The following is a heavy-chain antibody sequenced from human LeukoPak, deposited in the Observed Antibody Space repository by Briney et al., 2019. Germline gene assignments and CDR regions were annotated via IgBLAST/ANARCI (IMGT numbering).Heavy chain of an antibody. V-gene: IGHV3-30*02. Sequence: GGSLRLSCAASGFTFSSYGMHWVRQAPGKGLEWVAFIRYDGSNKYYADSVKGRFTISRDNSKNTLYLQMNSLRAEDTAVYYCAKGGYCSSTSCYKYYYYMDVWGKGTTVTVSS. CDR2: IRYDGSNK. J-gene: IGHJ6*03. D-gene: IGHD2-2*02. CDR1: GFTFSSYG. CDR3: AKGGYCSSTSCYKYYYYMDV.